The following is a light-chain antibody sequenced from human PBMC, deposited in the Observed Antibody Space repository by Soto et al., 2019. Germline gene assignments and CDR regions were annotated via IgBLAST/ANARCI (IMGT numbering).Light chain of an antibody. CDR1: QSVSSSSY. V-gene: IGKV3-20*01. J-gene: IGKJ3*01. CDR3: QQYDSSPSFT. CDR2: GTS. Sequence: EIVLTQSPGTLSLSPGERATLSCRASQSVSSSSYLAWYQQKPGQAPRLLIYGTSSRAIGIPDRFSGSGSGTDFTLTISRLEPEDFAVYYCQQYDSSPSFTFGPGTKVEIK.